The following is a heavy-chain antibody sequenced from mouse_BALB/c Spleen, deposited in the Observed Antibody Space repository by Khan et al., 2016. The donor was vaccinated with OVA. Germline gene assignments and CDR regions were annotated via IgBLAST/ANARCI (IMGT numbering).Heavy chain of an antibody. V-gene: IGHV1-7*01. D-gene: IGHD1-1*01. CDR3: ANHGSSSAWLTY. CDR1: GYTFTSYW. CDR2: IHPSTGYT. Sequence: QVRLQQSGAELAKPGASVKMSCKASGYTFTSYWMHWVKQRPGQGLEWIGYIHPSTGYTEYNQRFKDKATLTADKSSSTAYMQLSSLTSEESAVYYCANHGSSSAWLTYWGQGTLVTVSA. J-gene: IGHJ3*01.